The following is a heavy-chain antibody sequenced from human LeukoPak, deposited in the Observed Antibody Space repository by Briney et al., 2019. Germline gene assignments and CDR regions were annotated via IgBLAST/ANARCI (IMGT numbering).Heavy chain of an antibody. CDR3: ARVPPEYYYYGMDV. V-gene: IGHV4-39*01. Sequence: PSETLSLTGTVSGGSISSINYYWDWIRQPPGKGLEWIGSLDYSGTTNYNPSLKSRVTISIETSKGQFSLKLSSVTAADTAVYYCARVPPEYYYYGMDVWGQGTTATVSS. CDR1: GGSISSINYY. CDR2: LDYSGTT. J-gene: IGHJ6*02. D-gene: IGHD2-2*01.